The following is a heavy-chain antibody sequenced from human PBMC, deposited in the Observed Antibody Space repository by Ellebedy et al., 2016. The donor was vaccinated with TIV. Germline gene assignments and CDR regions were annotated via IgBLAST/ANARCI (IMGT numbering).Heavy chain of an antibody. CDR3: SRDGRGWSRDC. J-gene: IGHJ4*02. Sequence: GESLKISXAASGFTFSISGMTWVRQRPGKGLEWVATVSRGREAYYADPFKGRFFISRDNDLNSVFLQLNNLRVEDTAVYYCSRDGRGWSRDCWGQGTLVTVSS. D-gene: IGHD2-15*01. CDR2: VSRGREA. V-gene: IGHV3-21*06. CDR1: GFTFSISG.